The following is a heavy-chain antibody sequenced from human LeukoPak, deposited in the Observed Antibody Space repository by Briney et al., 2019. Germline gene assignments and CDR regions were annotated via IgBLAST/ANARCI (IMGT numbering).Heavy chain of an antibody. V-gene: IGHV3-21*01. CDR2: ISSSSSCI. D-gene: IGHD6-19*01. J-gene: IGHJ4*02. CDR1: GFTFSSYS. Sequence: AGGSLRLSCAASGFTFSSYSMNWVRQAPGKGLEWVSSISSSSSCIYYADSVKGRFTISRDNAKNSLYLQMNSLRAEDTAVYYCATNPGIAVAGEGYWGQGTLVTVSS. CDR3: ATNPGIAVAGEGY.